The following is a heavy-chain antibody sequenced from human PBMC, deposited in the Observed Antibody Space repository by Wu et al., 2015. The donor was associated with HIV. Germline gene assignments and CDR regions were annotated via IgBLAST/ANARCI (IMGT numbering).Heavy chain of an antibody. Sequence: QVQLVQSGAEVKKPGASVKVSCKASGYTFNSYGISWVRQAPGQGLDWMGWISAYNGNTNYAQKFQGRVTMTTDTSTSTAYMELWSLRSDDTAVYYCARDLAFLYYDDSGYSKFDYWARERWSPSPQ. J-gene: IGHJ4*02. CDR3: ARDLAFLYYDDSGYSKFDY. CDR1: GYTFNSYG. D-gene: IGHD3-22*01. V-gene: IGHV1-18*01. CDR2: ISAYNGNT.